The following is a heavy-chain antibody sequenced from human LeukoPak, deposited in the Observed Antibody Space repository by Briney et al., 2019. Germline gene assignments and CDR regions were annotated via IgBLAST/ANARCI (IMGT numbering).Heavy chain of an antibody. Sequence: GGSLRLSCAASGFTFTNAWMSSMRPAPGKGLEGVSYISSRSSYTKYADSVKGRFTISRDNAKNSLHLQMNSLRAEDTAVYYCASSLTPGDGYNSRPFDYWGQGALATVCS. CDR3: ASSLTPGDGYNSRPFDY. CDR2: ISSRSSYT. D-gene: IGHD5-24*01. J-gene: IGHJ4*02. CDR1: GFTFTNAW. V-gene: IGHV3-11*06.